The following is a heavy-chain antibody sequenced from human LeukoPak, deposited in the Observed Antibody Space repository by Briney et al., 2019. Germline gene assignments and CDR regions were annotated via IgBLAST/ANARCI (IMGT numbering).Heavy chain of an antibody. V-gene: IGHV3-7*01. J-gene: IGHJ4*02. CDR2: IKQDGSEK. D-gene: IGHD2-8*02. CDR3: VAGGGWYFDY. CDR1: GFTFSNYW. Sequence: GGSLRLSCAASGFTFSNYWMNWVRQAPGKGLEWVANIKQDGSEKYYVDSMRGRFTISRDNAKNSLYLQMNSLGGEDTAVYYCVAGGGWYFDYWGQGTLVSVSS.